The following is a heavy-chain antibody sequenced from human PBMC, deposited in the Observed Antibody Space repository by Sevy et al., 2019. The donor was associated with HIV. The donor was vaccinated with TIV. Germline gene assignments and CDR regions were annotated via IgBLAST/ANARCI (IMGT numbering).Heavy chain of an antibody. Sequence: SETLSLTCTVSGGSNSWSSSYWGWIRQPPGKGLQWIGSIYYSGPTYYNPSLKSPVTISVDTSKNQFSLKLMSVTAADTAVYYCAKDPAYNTQWLRNIFDPWGQGTLVTVSS. J-gene: IGHJ5*02. CDR2: IYYSGPT. CDR1: GGSNSWSSSY. CDR3: AKDPAYNTQWLRNIFDP. D-gene: IGHD6-19*01. V-gene: IGHV4-39*01.